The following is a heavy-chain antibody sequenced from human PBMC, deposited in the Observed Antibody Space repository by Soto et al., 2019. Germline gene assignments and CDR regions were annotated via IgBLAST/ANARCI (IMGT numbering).Heavy chain of an antibody. V-gene: IGHV3-48*03. CDR1: VFTFNGYE. J-gene: IGHJ4*02. CDR2: INTTSSPI. CDR3: ARTRPGYSYDDY. Sequence: PGWSLRLACASSVFTFNGYEMNWVRQVPGKGLEWISYINTTSSPIYYADSVRGRFTISRDNAKNTLFLQMNSLRADDTALYYCARTRPGYSYDDYWGQGTLVTVSS. D-gene: IGHD5-18*01.